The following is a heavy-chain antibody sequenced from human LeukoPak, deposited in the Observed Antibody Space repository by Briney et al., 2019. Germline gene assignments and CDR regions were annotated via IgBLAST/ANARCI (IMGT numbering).Heavy chain of an antibody. CDR1: GGSFSGYY. CDR2: IYHSGST. CDR3: ARDPSGNGGGGEYYFDY. J-gene: IGHJ4*02. V-gene: IGHV4-34*01. D-gene: IGHD1-26*01. Sequence: PSETLSLTCAVYGGSFSGYYWSWIRQPPGKGLEWIGEIYHSGSTNYNPSLKSRVTLSVDKSKNQFSLKLSSVTAADTALYYCARDPSGNGGGGEYYFDYWGQGTLVTVSS.